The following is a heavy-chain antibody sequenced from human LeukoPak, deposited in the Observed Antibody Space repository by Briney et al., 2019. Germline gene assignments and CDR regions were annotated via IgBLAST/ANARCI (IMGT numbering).Heavy chain of an antibody. V-gene: IGHV3-13*01. CDR3: ARAGYCSGGSCPLLDYYYGMDV. Sequence: GGSPRLSCAASGFTFSSYDMHWVRQATGKGLEWVSAIGTAGDTYYPGSVKGRFTISRENAKNSLYLQMNSLRAGDTAVYYCARAGYCSGGSCPLLDYYYGMDVWGQGTMVTVSS. D-gene: IGHD2-15*01. J-gene: IGHJ6*02. CDR1: GFTFSSYD. CDR2: IGTAGDT.